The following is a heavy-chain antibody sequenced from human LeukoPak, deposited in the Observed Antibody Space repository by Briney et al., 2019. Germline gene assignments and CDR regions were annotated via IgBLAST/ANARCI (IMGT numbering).Heavy chain of an antibody. CDR1: GGSISSYY. CDR2: IYYSGST. CDR3: ARGARGWNDY. J-gene: IGHJ4*02. Sequence: SETLSLTCTVSGGSISSYYWSWIRQPPGKGLEWIGYIYYSGSTNYNPSLKSRVTISVDTSKNQFSLKLSSVTAADTAVYYCARGARGWNDYWGQGTLVTVSS. V-gene: IGHV4-59*01. D-gene: IGHD6-19*01.